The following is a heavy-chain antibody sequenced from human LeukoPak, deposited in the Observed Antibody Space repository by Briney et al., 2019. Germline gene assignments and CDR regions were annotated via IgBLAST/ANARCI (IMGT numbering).Heavy chain of an antibody. V-gene: IGHV3-48*04. CDR3: ARQSSSWHGPFDY. Sequence: PGGSLRLSCAASGFTFSSYSMNWVRQAPGKGLEWVSYISSSGSTIYYADSVKGRFTISRDDAKNSLSLQMNSLRAEDTAVYYCARQSSSWHGPFDYWGQGTLVTVSS. CDR2: ISSSGSTI. D-gene: IGHD6-13*01. J-gene: IGHJ4*02. CDR1: GFTFSSYS.